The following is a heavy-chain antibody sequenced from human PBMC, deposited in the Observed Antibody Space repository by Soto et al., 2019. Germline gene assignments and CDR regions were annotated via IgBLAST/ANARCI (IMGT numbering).Heavy chain of an antibody. V-gene: IGHV1-8*01. CDR3: ARRRQGLVRSGNIQFYP. CDR1: GYTFTSYD. D-gene: IGHD6-19*01. CDR2: MNPNSGNT. J-gene: IGHJ5*02. Sequence: QVQLVQSGAEVKKPGASVKVSCKASGYTFTSYDINWVRQATGKGLEWMGWMNPNSGNTGYAQKFQGRVTMTRNTPISTAYMELSSLRSEDTAVYYCARRRQGLVRSGNIQFYPWGQGTLVTVSS.